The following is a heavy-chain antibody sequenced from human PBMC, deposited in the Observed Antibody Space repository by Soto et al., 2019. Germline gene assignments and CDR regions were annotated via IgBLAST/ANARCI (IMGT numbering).Heavy chain of an antibody. V-gene: IGHV4-30-4*01. J-gene: IGHJ5*02. CDR3: ARDQASRVDP. Sequence: SETLSLTCTVSGGSISSGDYYWSWIRQPPGKGLEWIGYIHYSGSTYYNPSLKSRVTISVDTSKNQFSLKLSSVTAADTAVYYCARDQASRVDPWGQGTLVTVSS. CDR1: GGSISSGDYY. CDR2: IHYSGST.